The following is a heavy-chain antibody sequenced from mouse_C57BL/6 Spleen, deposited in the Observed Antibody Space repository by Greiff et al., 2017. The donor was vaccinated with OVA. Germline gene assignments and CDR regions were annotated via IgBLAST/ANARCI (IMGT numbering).Heavy chain of an antibody. CDR3: ARGAQATYAMDY. CDR2: IYPGSGNT. V-gene: IGHV1-76*01. D-gene: IGHD3-2*02. Sequence: VQLQQSGAELVRPGASVKLSCKASGYTFTDYYINWVKQRPGQGLEWIARIYPGSGNTYYNEKFKGKATLTAEKSSSTAYMQLSSLTSEDSAVYFCARGAQATYAMDYWGQGTSVTVSS. J-gene: IGHJ4*01. CDR1: GYTFTDYY.